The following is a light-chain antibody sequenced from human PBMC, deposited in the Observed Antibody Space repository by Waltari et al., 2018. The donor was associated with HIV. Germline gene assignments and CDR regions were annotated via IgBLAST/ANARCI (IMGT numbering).Light chain of an antibody. CDR3: ATWDDSLNGPL. CDR1: RSNIRSND. Sequence: QSVLTQPPSASGTPGQRVTIPCSGIRSNIRSNDVSWYQQFPGTAPKVLMSANNQRPSGVPDRFSASKSGTSASLAISGLHSEDEADYYCATWDDSLNGPLFGGGTKLTVL. CDR2: ANN. J-gene: IGLJ2*01. V-gene: IGLV1-44*01.